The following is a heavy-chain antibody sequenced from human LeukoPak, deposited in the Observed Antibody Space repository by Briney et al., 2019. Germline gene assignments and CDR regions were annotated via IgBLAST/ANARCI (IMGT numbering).Heavy chain of an antibody. J-gene: IGHJ3*01. D-gene: IGHD2/OR15-2a*01. CDR2: IYPGDSDT. CDR1: GYKFSNYW. CDR3: AGEGAMRGFTTFAFDS. Sequence: GESLQISCEASGYKFSNYWIGWVRQTPGKGLEWMGGIYPGDSDTRYHPSFQGQVTISADKSISTAYLQWSSLEASDTAIYYCAGEGAMRGFTTFAFDSWGQGTLVTVSS. V-gene: IGHV5-51*01.